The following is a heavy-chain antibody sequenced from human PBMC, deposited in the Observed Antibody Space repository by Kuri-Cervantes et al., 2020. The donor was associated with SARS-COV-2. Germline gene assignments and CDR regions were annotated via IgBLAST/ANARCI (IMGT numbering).Heavy chain of an antibody. Sequence: SETLSLTCTVSGGSISSSSYYWGWIRQPPGKGLEWIGSIYYSGSTYYNPSLKSRVTISVDTSKNQFSLKLSSVTAADTAVYYCAREVDDAFDIRGQGTMVAVSS. CDR3: AREVDDAFDI. CDR2: IYYSGST. V-gene: IGHV4-39*01. D-gene: IGHD1-26*01. CDR1: GGSISSSSYY. J-gene: IGHJ3*02.